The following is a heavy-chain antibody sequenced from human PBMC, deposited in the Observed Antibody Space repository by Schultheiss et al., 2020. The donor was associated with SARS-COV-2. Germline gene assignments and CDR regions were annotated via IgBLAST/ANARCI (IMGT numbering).Heavy chain of an antibody. CDR3: ARDPYSGYDYYFDY. Sequence: GESLKISCAASGFTVSSNYMSWVRQAPGKGLEWVSVIYSGGSTYYADSVKGRFTISRDNSKNTLYLQMNSLRAEDTAVYYCARDPYSGYDYYFDYWGQGTLVTVSS. CDR2: IYSGGST. V-gene: IGHV3-53*01. CDR1: GFTVSSNY. J-gene: IGHJ4*02. D-gene: IGHD5-12*01.